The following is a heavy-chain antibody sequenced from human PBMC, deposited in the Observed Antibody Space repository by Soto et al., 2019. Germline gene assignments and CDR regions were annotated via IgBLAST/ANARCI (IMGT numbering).Heavy chain of an antibody. V-gene: IGHV4-30-4*01. CDR1: GASIISDDYY. CDR3: AREVNNYYGMDV. CDR2: ISYSGST. Sequence: QVQLQESGPGLVKPSQTLSLTCSISGASIISDDYYWSWFRQPPGKGLEWLGYISYSGSTYYNPSLKSRITISVDTSKTQFSLILSSVTAADTAVFYCAREVNNYYGMDVWGQGTTVTVSS. J-gene: IGHJ6*02.